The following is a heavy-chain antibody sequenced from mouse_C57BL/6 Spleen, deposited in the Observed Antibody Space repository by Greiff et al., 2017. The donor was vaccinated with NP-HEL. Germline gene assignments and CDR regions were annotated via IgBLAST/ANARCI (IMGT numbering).Heavy chain of an antibody. Sequence: EVKLQQSGAELVRPGASVKLSCTASGFNIKDDYMHWVKQRPEQGLEWIGWIDPENGDTEYASKFQGKATITADTSSNTAYLQLSSLTSEDTAVYYCTTWGTVVAHYFDYWGQGTTLTVSS. V-gene: IGHV14-4*01. CDR3: TTWGTVVAHYFDY. J-gene: IGHJ2*01. D-gene: IGHD1-1*01. CDR1: GFNIKDDY. CDR2: IDPENGDT.